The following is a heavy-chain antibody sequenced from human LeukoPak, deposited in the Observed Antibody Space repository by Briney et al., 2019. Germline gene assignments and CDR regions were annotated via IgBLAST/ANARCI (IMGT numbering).Heavy chain of an antibody. J-gene: IGHJ4*02. Sequence: SETLSLTCTVSGGSISTYYWSRIRQPPGTGLEWIGHIYNSGNTNYSPSLKSRVTISVDTSKIQFSLKLTSVTAADTAVYYCARFKRAGGWSYFDYWGQGTLVTVSS. V-gene: IGHV4-59*01. CDR3: ARFKRAGGWSYFDY. D-gene: IGHD6-19*01. CDR1: GGSISTYY. CDR2: IYNSGNT.